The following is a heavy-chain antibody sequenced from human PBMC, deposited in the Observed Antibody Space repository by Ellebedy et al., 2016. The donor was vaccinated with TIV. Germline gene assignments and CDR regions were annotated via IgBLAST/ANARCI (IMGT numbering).Heavy chain of an antibody. CDR3: ARIAAGYSYGYGAFDV. CDR2: IDWDDDK. V-gene: IGHV2-70*01. J-gene: IGHJ3*01. D-gene: IGHD5-18*01. CDR1: DSSISSARYW. Sequence: TLSLTCTDSDSSISSARYWGWIRQPPGKALEWLALIDWDDDKYYSASLKTRLTISKDTSENQVVLRMTNMDPVDSATYYCARIAAGYSYGYGAFDVWGQGTVVTVSS.